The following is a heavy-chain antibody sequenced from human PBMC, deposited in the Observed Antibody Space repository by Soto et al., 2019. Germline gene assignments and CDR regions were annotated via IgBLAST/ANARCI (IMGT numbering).Heavy chain of an antibody. D-gene: IGHD3-22*01. V-gene: IGHV1-69*13. CDR2: IIPIFGAA. CDR1: GGTFSSYA. J-gene: IGHJ5*02. Sequence: GASVKVSFKASGGTFSSYAISWLRQAPGQGLEWMGGIIPIFGAANYAQKFQGRVTITADESTSTAYMELSSLRSEDTAVYYCASWYYYDSSGYNNWFDPWGQGTLVTVSS. CDR3: ASWYYYDSSGYNNWFDP.